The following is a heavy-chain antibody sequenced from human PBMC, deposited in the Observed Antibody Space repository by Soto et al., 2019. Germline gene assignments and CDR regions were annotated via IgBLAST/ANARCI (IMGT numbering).Heavy chain of an antibody. V-gene: IGHV3-21*01. CDR1: GFTFSSYS. J-gene: IGHJ5*02. Sequence: GGSVRLSCAASGFTFSSYSMNWVRQAPGKGLEWVSSISSSSSYIYYADSVKGRFTISRDNAKNSLYLQMNSLRAEDTAVYYCARDVDYYDSSGFNWFDPWGQGTLVTVSS. CDR3: ARDVDYYDSSGFNWFDP. CDR2: ISSSSSYI. D-gene: IGHD3-22*01.